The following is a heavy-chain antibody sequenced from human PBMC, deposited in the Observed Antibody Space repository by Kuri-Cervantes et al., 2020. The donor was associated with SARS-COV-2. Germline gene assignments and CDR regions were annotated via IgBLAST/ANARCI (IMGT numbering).Heavy chain of an antibody. CDR2: VRRDGSNY. CDR1: GFSFSYYG. D-gene: IGHD6-13*01. CDR3: ARALSIAAAGTFFDY. Sequence: GESLKISCAASGFSFSYYGMHWVRQAPGKGLEWVGFVRRDGSNYYYADSVKGRFTISRDNSKNSLYLQMNSLRAEDTAVYYCARALSIAAAGTFFDYWGQGTLVTVSS. J-gene: IGHJ4*02. V-gene: IGHV3-30*02.